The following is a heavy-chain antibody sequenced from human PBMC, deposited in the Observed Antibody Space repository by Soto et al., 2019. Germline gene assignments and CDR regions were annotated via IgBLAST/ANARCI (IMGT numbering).Heavy chain of an antibody. CDR1: GYTFISYG. J-gene: IGHJ4*02. V-gene: IGHV1-18*01. CDR2: IATHNDNT. CDR3: ARVYSSGWKGLGY. D-gene: IGHD6-19*01. Sequence: QLVQSGAEVKKPGSSVKVSCKAFGYTFISYGIGWVRQAPGQGLEWMGWIATHNDNTNYAQQFQGRVTFTTDTPTSTVYMELRSLSSDATAIYYCARVYSSGWKGLGYWGQGTLVTVSS.